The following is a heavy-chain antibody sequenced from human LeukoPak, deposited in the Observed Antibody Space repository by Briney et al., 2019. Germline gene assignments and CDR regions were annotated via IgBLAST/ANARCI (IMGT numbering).Heavy chain of an antibody. CDR2: INPNSGGT. CDR1: GYTFTGYY. D-gene: IGHD1-20*01. V-gene: IGHV1-2*02. Sequence: ASVKLSCKASGYTFTGYYMHWVRMPPGQGLEWMGWINPNSGGTNYAQKFLGRVTMTRDTSISTAYMQLSRLRSDDAAVYYCARDTLTGTTVRVDYWGQGTLVTVSS. J-gene: IGHJ4*02. CDR3: ARDTLTGTTVRVDY.